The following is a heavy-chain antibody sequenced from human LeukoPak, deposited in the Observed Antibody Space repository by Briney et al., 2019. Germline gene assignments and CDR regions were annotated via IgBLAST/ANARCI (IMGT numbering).Heavy chain of an antibody. CDR3: ARENDFWSGYSRGWFDP. Sequence: PSETLSLTCTVSGGSISSYYWSWIRQPPGKGLEWMGYIYYSGSTNYNPSLKSRVTISVDTSKNQFSLKLSSVTAADTAVYYCARENDFWSGYSRGWFDPWGQGTLVTVSS. CDR2: IYYSGST. D-gene: IGHD3-3*01. V-gene: IGHV4-59*01. J-gene: IGHJ5*02. CDR1: GGSISSYY.